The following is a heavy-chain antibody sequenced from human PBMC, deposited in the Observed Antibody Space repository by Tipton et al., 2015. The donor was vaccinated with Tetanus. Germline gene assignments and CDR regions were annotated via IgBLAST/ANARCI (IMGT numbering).Heavy chain of an antibody. CDR3: ARANYDFSMKGPFDA. V-gene: IGHV4-61*01. J-gene: IGHJ4*02. D-gene: IGHD3-3*01. Sequence: TLSLTCTVSGGSVRSGSYYWNWIRQPPGKGLEWIGYISYSGSTNSDYFLKSRITISRDTSKNQYSLKLSSVTPADTAVYFCARANYDFSMKGPFDAWGQGILVVVSA. CDR1: GGSVRSGSYY. CDR2: ISYSGST.